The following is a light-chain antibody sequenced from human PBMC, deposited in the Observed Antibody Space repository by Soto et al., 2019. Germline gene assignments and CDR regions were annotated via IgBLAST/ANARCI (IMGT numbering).Light chain of an antibody. Sequence: QSALAQPASVSGSPGQSITISCTGTSSDIGRYNLVSWYQQYPGKAPKLVIYDVTKRPSGVSDRFSASKSGNTASLTISGLQAEDEADYYCCSHAGRGSVLFGGGTKSPS. CDR3: CSHAGRGSVL. CDR1: SSDIGRYNL. J-gene: IGLJ2*01. V-gene: IGLV2-23*02. CDR2: DVT.